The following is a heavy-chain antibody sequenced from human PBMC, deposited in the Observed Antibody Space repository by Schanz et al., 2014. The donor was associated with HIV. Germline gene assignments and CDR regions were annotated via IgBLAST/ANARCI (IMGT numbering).Heavy chain of an antibody. CDR1: GFTFSSYG. CDR3: ASTEYPYTTSSDYYYGMDV. CDR2: IWYDGSNK. Sequence: QVELVESGGGVVQPGRSLRLSCAASGFTFSSYGMHWVRQAPGKGLEWVAVIWYDGSNKYYADSVKGRFTISRDNSKNTLYLQMNSLRAEDTAVYYCASTEYPYTTSSDYYYGMDVWGQGTTVTV. V-gene: IGHV3-33*01. J-gene: IGHJ6*02. D-gene: IGHD6-6*01.